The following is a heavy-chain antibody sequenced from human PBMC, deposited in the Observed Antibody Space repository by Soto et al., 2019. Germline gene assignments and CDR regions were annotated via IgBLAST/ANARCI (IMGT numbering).Heavy chain of an antibody. CDR3: VRVFSDSSSFSHP. CDR1: GGSISSGGYY. CDR2: IYYSGST. D-gene: IGHD6-13*01. V-gene: IGHV4-31*11. Sequence: PSETLSLTCAVSGGSISSGGYYWSWIRQHPGKGLEWIGYIYYSGSTYYNPSLKSRVTISVDTSKNQFSLKLSSVTAADTAVYFCVRVFSDSSSFSHPWGQGTLVTVPQ. J-gene: IGHJ5*02.